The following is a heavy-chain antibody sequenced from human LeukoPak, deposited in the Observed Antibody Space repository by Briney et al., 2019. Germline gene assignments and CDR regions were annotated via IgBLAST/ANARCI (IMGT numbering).Heavy chain of an antibody. V-gene: IGHV3-53*01. CDR3: ARGTLGTILPFDP. D-gene: IGHD3-3*01. Sequence: GGSLRLSCAASGFTVSSNYMSWVRQAPGKELEWVSVIYSGGSTYYADSVKGRFTISRDNSKNTLYLQMNSLRAEDTAVYYCARGTLGTILPFDPWGQGTLVTVSS. J-gene: IGHJ5*02. CDR2: IYSGGST. CDR1: GFTVSSNY.